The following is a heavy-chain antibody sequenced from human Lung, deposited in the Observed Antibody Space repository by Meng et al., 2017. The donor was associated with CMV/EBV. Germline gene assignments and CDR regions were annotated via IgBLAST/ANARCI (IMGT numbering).Heavy chain of an antibody. V-gene: IGHV1-8*01. CDR2: MNPNRGNT. CDR3: ARGQVQCSTINCHDYRFSGMDV. Sequence: ASXXVSXKASGYTFSYYDIIWVRQASGQGLEWVGWMNPNRGNTAYAQKFQGRVTMTRDTSTSIAYMELSSLRSGDTAVYYCARGQVQCSTINCHDYRFSGMDVWXQGNXV. CDR1: GYTFSYYD. D-gene: IGHD2/OR15-2a*01. J-gene: IGHJ6*01.